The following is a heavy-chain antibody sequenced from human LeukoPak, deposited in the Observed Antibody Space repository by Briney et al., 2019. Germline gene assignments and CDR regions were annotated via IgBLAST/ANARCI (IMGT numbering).Heavy chain of an antibody. CDR1: GFTFSRSW. D-gene: IGHD2-15*01. J-gene: IGHJ2*01. CDR2: IKQDGSET. V-gene: IGHV3-7*05. Sequence: GGSLRLSCAASGFTFSRSWMSWVRQAPGKGLQWVANIKQDGSETYYVGSVGGRFTISRDNAKNSLYLQMSSLRAEDTAVYYCPGEGAVCRGGTCHGPFNLWGRGTLV. CDR3: PGEGAVCRGGTCHGPFNL.